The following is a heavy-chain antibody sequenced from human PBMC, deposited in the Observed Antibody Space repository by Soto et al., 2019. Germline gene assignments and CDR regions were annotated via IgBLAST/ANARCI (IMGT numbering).Heavy chain of an antibody. CDR1: GFTFGGYA. D-gene: IGHD3-3*01. Sequence: GGSRRLSYAAFGFTFGGYAMSWVRQATGKGLEWVSAISGSGGSTYYADSVKGRFTMSRDNSKNTLYLQMHSLRAEDSAVYYCAKDVSSGITSFDLWGRGTLVTVSS. CDR2: ISGSGGST. V-gene: IGHV3-23*01. CDR3: AKDVSSGITSFDL. J-gene: IGHJ2*01.